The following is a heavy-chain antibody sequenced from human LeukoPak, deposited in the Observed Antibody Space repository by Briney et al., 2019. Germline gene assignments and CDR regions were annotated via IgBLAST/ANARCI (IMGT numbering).Heavy chain of an antibody. Sequence: GGSLRLSCAASGFTFSSYGMHWVRQAPGKGLEWVAVIWYDGSNKYYADSVKGRFTISRDNSKNTLYLQMNSLRAEDTAVYYCARSRGNGIVGATYFDYWGQGTLVTVSS. CDR2: IWYDGSNK. V-gene: IGHV3-33*01. J-gene: IGHJ4*02. CDR3: ARSRGNGIVGATYFDY. CDR1: GFTFSSYG. D-gene: IGHD1-26*01.